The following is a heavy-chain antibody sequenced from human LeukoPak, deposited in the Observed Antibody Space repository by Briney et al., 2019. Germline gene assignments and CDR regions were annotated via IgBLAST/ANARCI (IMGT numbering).Heavy chain of an antibody. CDR2: ISAYNGNT. Sequence: ASVKVSCKASGYTFTSYGISWVRQAPGQGLEWMGWISAYNGNTNYAQKLQGRVTMTTDSSTSTAYMELRSLRSDDTAVYCCARDLDYGELTWFDPWGQGTLVTVSS. CDR3: ARDLDYGELTWFDP. J-gene: IGHJ5*02. D-gene: IGHD4-17*01. V-gene: IGHV1-18*01. CDR1: GYTFTSYG.